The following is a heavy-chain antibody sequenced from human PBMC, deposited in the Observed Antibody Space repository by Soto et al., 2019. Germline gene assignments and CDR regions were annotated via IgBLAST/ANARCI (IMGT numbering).Heavy chain of an antibody. CDR1: GFTVCSNY. CDR3: ARDISGYDLQSDYYYYYYMDV. J-gene: IGHJ6*03. D-gene: IGHD5-12*01. CDR2: IYSGGST. Sequence: GGSLRLSCAASGFTVCSNYMSWVRQAPGKGLEWVSVIYSGGSTYYADSVKGRFTISRDNSKNTLYLQMNSLRAEDTAVYYCARDISGYDLQSDYYYYYYMDVWGKGTTVTVSS. V-gene: IGHV3-66*01.